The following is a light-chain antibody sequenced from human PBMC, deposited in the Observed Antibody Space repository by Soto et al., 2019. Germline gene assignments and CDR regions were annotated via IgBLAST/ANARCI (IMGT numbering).Light chain of an antibody. J-gene: IGKJ4*01. CDR1: QSISSY. V-gene: IGKV1-39*01. CDR3: QQSYSNPRT. Sequence: IEMTQSPSSLSASVGDRVTITCRASQSISSYLNWYQQKPGKAPKLLIYAASSLQSGVPSRFSGSGSGTDFTLTISSLQPEDFATYYCQQSYSNPRTFGGGTKVDIK. CDR2: AAS.